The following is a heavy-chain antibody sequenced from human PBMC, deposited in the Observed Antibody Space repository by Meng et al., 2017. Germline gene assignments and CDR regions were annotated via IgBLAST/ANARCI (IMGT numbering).Heavy chain of an antibody. CDR3: ARDLRRERLFDY. CDR2: IYYSGST. J-gene: IGHJ4*02. CDR1: GCSISSSSYY. V-gene: IGHV4-39*07. Sequence: GSLRLSCTVSGCSISSSSYYWGGIRQPPGRGLEWIGSIYYSGSTYYNPSLKSRVTISEDTSKNQFSLKLSSVTAADTAVYYCARDLRRERLFDYWGQGTLVTVSS. D-gene: IGHD1-26*01.